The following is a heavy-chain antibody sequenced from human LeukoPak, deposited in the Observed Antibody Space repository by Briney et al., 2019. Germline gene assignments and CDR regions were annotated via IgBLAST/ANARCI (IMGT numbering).Heavy chain of an antibody. CDR1: GFTFSDYA. V-gene: IGHV3-23*01. CDR2: ISGSGGST. J-gene: IGHJ4*02. D-gene: IGHD4-17*01. CDR3: AKSVESAVTTNPYFDY. Sequence: PGGSLRLPCAASGFTFSDYAMSWVRQALGKGLKWVSVISGSGGSTHNVDPVKGRFTISRDNSKNTLYLQMNSLRAEDTAVYYCAKSVESAVTTNPYFDYWGQGILVTVSS.